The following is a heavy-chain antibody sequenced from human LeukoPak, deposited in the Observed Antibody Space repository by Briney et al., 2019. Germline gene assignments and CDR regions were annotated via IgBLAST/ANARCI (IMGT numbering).Heavy chain of an antibody. CDR2: ISSDGGST. D-gene: IGHD5-12*01. Sequence: GGSLRLSCSASGFTFSSYAMHWVRQAPGKGLEYVSAISSDGGSTYYADSVKGRFTISRDNSKNTLYLQMSSLRAEDTAVYYCVKDAVATIRAYYYYGMDVWGQGTTVTVSS. V-gene: IGHV3-64D*06. J-gene: IGHJ6*02. CDR3: VKDAVATIRAYYYYGMDV. CDR1: GFTFSSYA.